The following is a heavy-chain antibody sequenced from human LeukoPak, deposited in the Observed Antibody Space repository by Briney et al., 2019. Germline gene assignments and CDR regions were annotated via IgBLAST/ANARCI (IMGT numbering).Heavy chain of an antibody. D-gene: IGHD6-19*01. V-gene: IGHV1-69*01. CDR1: GGSFSRYA. J-gene: IGHJ4*02. CDR3: AREGRRVAGPFDY. CDR2: IIPFLGPA. Sequence: SVKVSCKASGGSFSRYAVSWVRQAPGQGLEWMGGIIPFLGPANYAQKFQGRVSISVDESATTAYMELSRLTSEDTAVYYCAREGRRVAGPFDYWGQGTPVTVSS.